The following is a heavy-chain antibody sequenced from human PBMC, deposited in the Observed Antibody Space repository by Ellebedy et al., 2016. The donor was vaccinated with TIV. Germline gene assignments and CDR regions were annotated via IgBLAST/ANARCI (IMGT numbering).Heavy chain of an antibody. D-gene: IGHD6-13*01. V-gene: IGHV3-11*01. CDR3: ARLVVIAAAGASDY. CDR2: ISYSGDLM. J-gene: IGHJ4*02. CDR1: GFTFSGYY. Sequence: GESLKISCAASGFTFSGYYMSWFRQAPGKGPEWVSYISYSGDLMYYADSVKGRFTTSRDNAEKSLYLQMNSLRAEDTAVYYCARLVVIAAAGASDYWGQGTLVSVSS.